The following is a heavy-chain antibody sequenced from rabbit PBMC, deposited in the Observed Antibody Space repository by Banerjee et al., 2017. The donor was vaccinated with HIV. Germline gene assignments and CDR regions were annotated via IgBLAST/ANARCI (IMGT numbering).Heavy chain of an antibody. CDR3: GRDRDGDAGDGSLAL. CDR1: GFSFSGSYW. D-gene: IGHD6-1*01. CDR2: IYSSNGDK. Sequence: QEQLEESGGDLVKPEGSLTLTCTASGFSFSGSYWTCWVRQAPGKGLELIACIYSSNGDKWYASWVNGRFTISRSTSLNTVDLKMTSLTVADTATYFCGRDRDGDAGDGSLALWGPGTLVTVS. J-gene: IGHJ4*01. V-gene: IGHV1S43*01.